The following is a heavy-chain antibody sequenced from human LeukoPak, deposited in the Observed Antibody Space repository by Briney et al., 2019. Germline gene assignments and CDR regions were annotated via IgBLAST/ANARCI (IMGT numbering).Heavy chain of an antibody. D-gene: IGHD1-26*01. CDR3: ARDARGSYSDY. Sequence: GGSLRLSCAASGFTFGSYAMSWVRQAPGKGLEWVSAISGSGGSTYYADSVQGRFTISRDNSKNTLYLQMNSLRAEDTAVYYCARDARGSYSDYWGQGTLVTVSS. J-gene: IGHJ4*02. V-gene: IGHV3-23*01. CDR2: ISGSGGST. CDR1: GFTFGSYA.